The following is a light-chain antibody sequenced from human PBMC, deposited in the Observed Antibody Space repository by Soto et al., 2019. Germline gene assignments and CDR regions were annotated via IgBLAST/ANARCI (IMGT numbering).Light chain of an antibody. J-gene: IGKJ1*01. CDR1: QSVSSY. CDR3: QHYGSSPRT. V-gene: IGKV3-20*01. Sequence: EIVLTQSPATLSLSPGERATLSCRASQSVSSYLAWYQQKPGQAPRLLIYDASNRATGIPARFSGSGSGTDFTLTISRLDPEDFAVYYCQHYGSSPRTFGQGTKVDNK. CDR2: DAS.